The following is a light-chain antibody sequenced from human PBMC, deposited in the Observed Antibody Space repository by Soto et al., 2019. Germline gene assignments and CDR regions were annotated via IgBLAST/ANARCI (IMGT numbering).Light chain of an antibody. CDR3: QQRFNWPLT. CDR1: QSVASNY. V-gene: IGKV3-11*01. J-gene: IGKJ5*01. Sequence: EIVLTQSPGTLSLSPGERATLSCRASQSVASNYLGWYQQKPGQAPRLLISDASNRATGIPARFSGSGSGTDFTLTVSSLESEDFAIYFCQQRFNWPLTFGQGTRLEIK. CDR2: DAS.